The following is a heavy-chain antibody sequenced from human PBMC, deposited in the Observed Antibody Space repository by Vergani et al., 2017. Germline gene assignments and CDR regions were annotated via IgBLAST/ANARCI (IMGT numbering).Heavy chain of an antibody. CDR1: GGSFSGYY. J-gene: IGHJ6*02. V-gene: IGHV4-34*11. D-gene: IGHD3-16*01. Sequence: QVQLQQWGAGLLKPSETLSLTCAVYGGSFSGYYWSWIRQPPGKGLEWIGYIYYSGSTNYNPSLKSRVTISVDTSKNQFSLKLSSVTAADTAVSYCAKNIQGGGFGGMDVWGQGTTVTVSS. CDR2: IYYSGST. CDR3: AKNIQGGGFGGMDV.